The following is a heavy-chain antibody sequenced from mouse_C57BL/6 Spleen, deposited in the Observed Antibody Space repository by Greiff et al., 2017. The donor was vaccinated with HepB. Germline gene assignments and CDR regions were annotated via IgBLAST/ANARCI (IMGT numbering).Heavy chain of an antibody. V-gene: IGHV1-69*01. CDR1: GYTFTSYW. J-gene: IGHJ4*01. CDR2: IDPSDSYT. Sequence: VQLQQPGAELVMPGASVKLSCKASGYTFTSYWMHWVKQRPGQGLEWIGEIDPSDSYTNYNQKFKGKSTLTVDKSSSTAYMQLSSLTSEDSAVYYCARLYGSSNYAMDYWGQGTSVTVSS. D-gene: IGHD1-1*01. CDR3: ARLYGSSNYAMDY.